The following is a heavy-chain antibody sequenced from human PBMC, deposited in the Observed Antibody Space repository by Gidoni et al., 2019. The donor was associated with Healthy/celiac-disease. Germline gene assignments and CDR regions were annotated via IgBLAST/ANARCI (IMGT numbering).Heavy chain of an antibody. J-gene: IGHJ6*02. CDR2: IYSGGST. CDR3: ARDLKFSSSSNYYYYGMDV. D-gene: IGHD6-6*01. Sequence: EVQLVETGGGLIQPGGSLRLSCAASGFTVSSNYMSWVRQAPGKGLEWVSVIYSGGSTYYADSVKGRFTISRDNSKNTLYLQMNSLRAEDTAVYYCARDLKFSSSSNYYYYGMDVWGQGTTVTVSS. CDR1: GFTVSSNY. V-gene: IGHV3-53*02.